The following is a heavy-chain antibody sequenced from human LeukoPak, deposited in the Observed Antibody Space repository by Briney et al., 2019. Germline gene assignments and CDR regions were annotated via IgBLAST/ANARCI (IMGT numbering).Heavy chain of an antibody. CDR3: ATLRSDSSGWYYFDY. CDR2: IWYDGSNK. V-gene: IGHV3-30*02. D-gene: IGHD6-19*01. Sequence: GGSLRLSCAASGFAFRNYGMHWVRQAPGKGLEWVALIWYDGSNKYYTDSVKGRFTISRDNSKNMLYLQMNSLRTEDTAVYYCATLRSDSSGWYYFDYWGQGTLVTVSS. J-gene: IGHJ4*02. CDR1: GFAFRNYG.